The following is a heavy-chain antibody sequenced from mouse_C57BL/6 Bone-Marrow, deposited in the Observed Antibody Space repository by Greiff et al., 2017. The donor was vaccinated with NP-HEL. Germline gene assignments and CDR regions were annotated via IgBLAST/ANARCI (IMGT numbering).Heavy chain of an antibody. CDR1: GYTFTSYW. CDR3: ARYYVPYYYAMDY. D-gene: IGHD1-1*02. J-gene: IGHJ4*01. Sequence: QVQLKQPGAELVKPGASVKLSCKASGYTFTSYWMHWVKQRPGRGLEWIGRIDPNSGGTKYNEKFKSKATLTVDKPSSTAYMQLSSLTSEDSAVYYCARYYVPYYYAMDYWGQGTSVTVSS. CDR2: IDPNSGGT. V-gene: IGHV1-72*01.